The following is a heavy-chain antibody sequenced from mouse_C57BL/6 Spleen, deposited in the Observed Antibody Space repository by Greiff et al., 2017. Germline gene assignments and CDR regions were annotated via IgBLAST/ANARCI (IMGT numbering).Heavy chain of an antibody. CDR3: ARSDYYCGSSYVCFDV. Sequence: VQLQQPGAELVMPGASVKLSCKASGYTFTSYWMHWVKQRPGQGLEWIGEIDPSDSYTNYNQKFKGKSTLTVDKSSSTAYMQLSILTSEDSAVNYYARSDYYCGSSYVCFDVWGTGTTVTVSS. CDR2: IDPSDSYT. D-gene: IGHD1-1*01. V-gene: IGHV1-69*01. CDR1: GYTFTSYW. J-gene: IGHJ1*03.